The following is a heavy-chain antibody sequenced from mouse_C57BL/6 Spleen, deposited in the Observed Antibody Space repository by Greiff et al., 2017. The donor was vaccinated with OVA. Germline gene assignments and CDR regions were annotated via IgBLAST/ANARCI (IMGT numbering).Heavy chain of an antibody. V-gene: IGHV5-12*01. CDR1: GFTFSDYY. Sequence: EVKLVESGGGLVQPGGSLKLSCAASGFTFSDYYMYWVRQTPEKRLEWVAYISNGGGSTYYPDTVKGRFTISRDNAKNTLYLQMSRLKSEDTAMYYGARHYYGSSYEGAMDYWGQGTSVTVSS. J-gene: IGHJ4*01. D-gene: IGHD1-1*01. CDR3: ARHYYGSSYEGAMDY. CDR2: ISNGGGST.